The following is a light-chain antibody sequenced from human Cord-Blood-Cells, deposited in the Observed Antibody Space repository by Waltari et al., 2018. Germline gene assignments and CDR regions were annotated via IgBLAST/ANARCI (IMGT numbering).Light chain of an antibody. CDR2: DVS. CDR1: NRDVGGYNY. J-gene: IGLJ3*02. V-gene: IGLV2-14*03. Sequence: QSALTQPASVSGSPGQSLTISCTGTNRDVGGYNYVSWYQQHPGKAPKLMIYDVSNRPSGVSNRFSGSKSGNTASLTISGLQAEDEADYYCSSYTSSSTRVFGGGTKLTVL. CDR3: SSYTSSSTRV.